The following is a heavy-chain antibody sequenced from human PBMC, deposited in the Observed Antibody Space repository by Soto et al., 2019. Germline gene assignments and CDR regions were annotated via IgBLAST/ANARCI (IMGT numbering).Heavy chain of an antibody. Sequence: ASVKVSCKASGYTFTSYGISWVRQAPGQGLEWMGWISAYNGNTNYAQKLQGRVTMTTDTSTSTAYMELRSLRSDDTAVYYCARVGELRDYGLVDWFDPWGQGTLVTVSS. CDR1: GYTFTSYG. J-gene: IGHJ5*02. CDR3: ARVGELRDYGLVDWFDP. D-gene: IGHD4-17*01. V-gene: IGHV1-18*01. CDR2: ISAYNGNT.